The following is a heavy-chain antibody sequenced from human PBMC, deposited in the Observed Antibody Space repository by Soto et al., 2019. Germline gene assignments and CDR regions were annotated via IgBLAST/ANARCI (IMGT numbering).Heavy chain of an antibody. J-gene: IGHJ5*02. CDR3: ARDLNCGGGCFILGNNWFDP. CDR2: INPSGGST. D-gene: IGHD2-21*02. V-gene: IGHV1-46*01. Sequence: GASVKVSCKASGYTFTSYYMHWVRQAPGQGLEWMGIINPSGGSTSYAQKFQGRVTMTRDTSTSTVYMELSSLRSEDTAVYYCARDLNCGGGCFILGNNWFDPWGQGTLVTVSS. CDR1: GYTFTSYY.